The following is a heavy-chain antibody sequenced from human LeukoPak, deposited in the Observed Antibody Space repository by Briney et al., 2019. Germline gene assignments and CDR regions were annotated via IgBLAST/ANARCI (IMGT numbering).Heavy chain of an antibody. Sequence: ASVKVSCKASGYTFTGYYMHWVRQAPGQGLEWMGRINPNSGGTNYAQKFQGRVTLTRDTSISTAYMELSGLRSDDTAVYYCARDTRNYFDYWGQGTLVTVSS. V-gene: IGHV1-2*06. J-gene: IGHJ4*02. CDR1: GYTFTGYY. CDR2: INPNSGGT. CDR3: ARDTRNYFDY.